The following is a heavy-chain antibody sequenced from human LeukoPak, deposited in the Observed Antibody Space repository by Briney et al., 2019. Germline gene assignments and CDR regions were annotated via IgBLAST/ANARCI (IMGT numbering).Heavy chain of an antibody. CDR1: GFTFSDYY. Sequence: PGGSLRLSCAASGFTFSDYYMSWIRQAPGKGLEWVSYISSSGSTIYYADSVKGRFTISRDNAKNSLYLQMNSLRAEDTAVYYCARSETAAGTSPYFDYWGQGTLVTVSS. J-gene: IGHJ4*02. CDR3: ARSETAAGTSPYFDY. V-gene: IGHV3-11*01. CDR2: ISSSGSTI. D-gene: IGHD6-13*01.